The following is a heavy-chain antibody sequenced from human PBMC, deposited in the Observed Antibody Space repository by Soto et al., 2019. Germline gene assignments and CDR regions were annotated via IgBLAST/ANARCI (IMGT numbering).Heavy chain of an antibody. CDR2: ISSSSSYI. D-gene: IGHD3-3*01. V-gene: IGHV3-21*01. CDR3: ARDFAARAFDI. J-gene: IGHJ3*02. Sequence: GGSLRLSCAASGFTFSSYSMNWVRQAPGKGLEWVSSISSSSSYIYYADSVKGRFTISRDNAKNSLYLQMNSLRAEDTAVYYCARDFAARAFDIWGQGTMVTVSS. CDR1: GFTFSSYS.